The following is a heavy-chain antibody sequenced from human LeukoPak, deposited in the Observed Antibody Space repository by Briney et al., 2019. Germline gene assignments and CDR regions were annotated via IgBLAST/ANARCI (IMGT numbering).Heavy chain of an antibody. CDR2: ISYDGSNK. Sequence: GRSLRLSCAASGFTFSSYAMHWVRQAPGKGLEGVAVISYDGSNKYYADSVKGRFTISRDNSKNTLYLQMNSLRAEDTAVYYCARVPMVRGVIGVYFDYWGQGTLVTVSS. CDR1: GFTFSSYA. CDR3: ARVPMVRGVIGVYFDY. D-gene: IGHD3-10*01. V-gene: IGHV3-30*04. J-gene: IGHJ4*02.